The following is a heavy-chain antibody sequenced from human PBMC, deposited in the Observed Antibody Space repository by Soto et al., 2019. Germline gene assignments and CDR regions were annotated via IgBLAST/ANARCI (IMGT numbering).Heavy chain of an antibody. D-gene: IGHD6-19*01. CDR2: IITILGIA. CDR1: GGTFGSYS. Sequence: SVKVSCKASGGTFGSYSISWVRQAPGQGLEWMGRIITILGIANYAQKFQGRVTITADKSTSTAYMELSSLRSEDTAVYYCARGAAGIAVAGPSYYFDYWGQGTLVTVSS. CDR3: ARGAAGIAVAGPSYYFDY. J-gene: IGHJ4*02. V-gene: IGHV1-69*02.